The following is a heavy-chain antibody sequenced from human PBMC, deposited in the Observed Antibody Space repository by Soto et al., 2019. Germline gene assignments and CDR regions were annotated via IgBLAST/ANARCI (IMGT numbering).Heavy chain of an antibody. J-gene: IGHJ4*02. CDR3: ARVSESPPRYSPYFDC. V-gene: IGHV4-31*03. D-gene: IGHD5-18*01. CDR2: IYYSGTT. Sequence: SETLSLTCTVSGGSISSGGYYWSWIRQHPGKGLEWIGYIYYSGTTYYNPSLKSRITISVDTSKNQFSLKLSSVTAADTAVYYCARVSESPPRYSPYFDCWRQGTLVTVSS. CDR1: GGSISSGGYY.